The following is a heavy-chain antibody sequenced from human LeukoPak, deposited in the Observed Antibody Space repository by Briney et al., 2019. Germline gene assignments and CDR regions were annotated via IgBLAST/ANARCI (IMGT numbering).Heavy chain of an antibody. Sequence: GASVKVSCKASGYTFTSYYMHWVRQAPGQGLEWMGIINPSGGSTSYAQKFQGRVTMTRDTSTSTVYMELSSLRSEDTAVYYCARGRYYDFWSGYWSFYYYMDVWGKGTTVTVSS. D-gene: IGHD3-3*01. CDR3: ARGRYYDFWSGYWSFYYYMDV. J-gene: IGHJ6*03. CDR2: INPSGGST. V-gene: IGHV1-46*01. CDR1: GYTFTSYY.